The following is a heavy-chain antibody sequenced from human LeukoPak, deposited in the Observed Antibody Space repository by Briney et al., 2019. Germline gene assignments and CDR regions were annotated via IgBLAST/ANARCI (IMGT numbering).Heavy chain of an antibody. CDR3: ARHISGATKELSAFDI. Sequence: PSETLSLTCTVSSGSISNYYWSWIPQPPGKGLEWIGYIYYSESTKYNPSLKSRLTISVDTSKTQFSLRLTSVTAADTAVYYCARHISGATKELSAFDIWGQGTMVNVSS. CDR2: IYYSEST. V-gene: IGHV4-59*08. CDR1: SGSISNYY. J-gene: IGHJ3*02. D-gene: IGHD1-20*01.